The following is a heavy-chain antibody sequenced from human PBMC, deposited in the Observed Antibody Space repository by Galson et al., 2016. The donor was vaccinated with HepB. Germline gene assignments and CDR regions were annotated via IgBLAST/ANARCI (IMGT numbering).Heavy chain of an antibody. Sequence: SETLSLTCIVSGGSINIGLYSWVWIRQPPGKGLEWIGSFHNVEYILHNPSLKSRVTISVDTSKNQFSLKMISVTAADTAVYYCARHRGASGISPWGRGTLVTVSS. J-gene: IGHJ2*01. CDR1: GGSINIGLYS. CDR2: FHNVEYI. CDR3: ARHRGASGISP. V-gene: IGHV4-39*01. D-gene: IGHD3-10*01.